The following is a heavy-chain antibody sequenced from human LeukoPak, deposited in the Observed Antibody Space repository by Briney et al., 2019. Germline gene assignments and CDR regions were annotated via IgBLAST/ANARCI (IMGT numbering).Heavy chain of an antibody. V-gene: IGHV4-38-2*02. CDR2: IYHSGFT. CDR1: GYSMSSGPY. J-gene: IGHJ4*02. CDR3: ARDVTIFGVVTLGDY. D-gene: IGHD3-3*01. Sequence: SETLSLTCTVSGYSMSSGPYWGWIRQPPGKGLEWIGTIYHSGFTYYNLSLKSRVTISVDTSKNQFSLKLSSVTAADTAVYYCARDVTIFGVVTLGDYWGQGTLVTVSS.